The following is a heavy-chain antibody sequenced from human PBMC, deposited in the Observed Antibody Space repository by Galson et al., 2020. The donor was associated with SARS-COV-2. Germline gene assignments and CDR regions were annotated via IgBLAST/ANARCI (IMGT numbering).Heavy chain of an antibody. CDR1: GFLFSDSD. CDR3: ARDCHGGAYGG. Sequence: GGSLRLSCAASGFLFSDSDMNWVRQAPGKGLEWVSFITNSSSSIYYADSVRGRFTIPRDNAKSSLFLQMNSLRAEDTAVYYCARDCHGGAYGGWCQGTLVPVSS. CDR2: ITNSSSSI. D-gene: IGHD2-15*01. J-gene: IGHJ1*01. V-gene: IGHV3-48*01.